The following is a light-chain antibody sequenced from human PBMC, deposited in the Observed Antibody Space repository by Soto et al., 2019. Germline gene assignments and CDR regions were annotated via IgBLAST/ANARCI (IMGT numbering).Light chain of an antibody. CDR2: QDS. CDR3: QAWDSITYVV. Sequence: SYELTQPPSVSVSPGQTASITCSGDNLGDKYACWYQQKPGQSPVLVIYQDSKRPSGIPERFSGSNSGNTATLTISGTQAMDEAYYYCQAWDSITYVVFGGGTKLTVL. J-gene: IGLJ2*01. V-gene: IGLV3-1*01. CDR1: NLGDKY.